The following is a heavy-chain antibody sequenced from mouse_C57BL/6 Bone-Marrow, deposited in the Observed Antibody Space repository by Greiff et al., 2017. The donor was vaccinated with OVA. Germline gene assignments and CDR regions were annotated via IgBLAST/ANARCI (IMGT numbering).Heavy chain of an antibody. Sequence: EVQGVESGGGLVQPGGSLKLSCAASGFTFSDFYMYWIRQTPEKRLEWVASISNGGGSTYYPDTVKGRFTISRDKAKNTLYLQRSRLKSEDTAMYYCARLEAMDYWGQGTSVTVSS. CDR3: ARLEAMDY. CDR2: ISNGGGST. J-gene: IGHJ4*01. V-gene: IGHV5-12*01. CDR1: GFTFSDFY.